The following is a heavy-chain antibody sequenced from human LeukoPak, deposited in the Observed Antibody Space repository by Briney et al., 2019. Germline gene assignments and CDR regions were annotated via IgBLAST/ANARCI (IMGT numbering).Heavy chain of an antibody. CDR3: AKDLMPHSSGSLFDY. D-gene: IGHD3-22*01. V-gene: IGHV3-53*01. CDR1: GFTVSSSY. J-gene: IGHJ4*02. Sequence: PGGSLRLSRAASGFTVSSSYMSWVRQAPGKGLEWVSVIYSGGNTYYVDSVKGRFTISRDNSKNTLYLQMNGLKAEDTAIYYCAKDLMPHSSGSLFDYWGPGTLVTVSS. CDR2: IYSGGNT.